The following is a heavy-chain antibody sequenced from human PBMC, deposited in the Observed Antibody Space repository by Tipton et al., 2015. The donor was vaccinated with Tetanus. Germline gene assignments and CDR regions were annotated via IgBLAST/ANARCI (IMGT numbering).Heavy chain of an antibody. D-gene: IGHD5-24*01. CDR2: VTGSGQTT. CDR1: GFTFSDYA. Sequence: SLRLSCAASGFTFSDYAMSWVRQAPGKGLEWVSVVTGSGQTTHYADSVKGRFTISRDNSKNTLFLQMSSLRAEDTAVYYCARARGYNYLDFYGMDVWGQGTTVTVS. CDR3: ARARGYNYLDFYGMDV. V-gene: IGHV3-23*01. J-gene: IGHJ6*02.